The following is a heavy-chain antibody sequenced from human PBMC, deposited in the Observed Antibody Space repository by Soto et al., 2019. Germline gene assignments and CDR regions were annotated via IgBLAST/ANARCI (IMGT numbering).Heavy chain of an antibody. J-gene: IGHJ4*02. CDR3: AHHTRGAAPDY. CDR1: GFSVSARGVG. Sequence: SGPTLVNXTQXLTLTCARSGFSVSARGVGVGWIRQPPGKALEWLAIIYWNNDKLYRPSLQSRLTITKDTSKNQVVLTMTNMDPVDTATYYCAHHTRGAAPDYWGQGTPVTVSS. D-gene: IGHD6-6*01. V-gene: IGHV2-5*01. CDR2: IYWNNDK.